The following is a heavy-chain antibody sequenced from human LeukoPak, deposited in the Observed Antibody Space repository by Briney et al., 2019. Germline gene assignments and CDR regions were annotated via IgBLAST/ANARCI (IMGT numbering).Heavy chain of an antibody. Sequence: ASVKVSCKASGYTFTGNYIHWVRQAPGQGLEWMGWINPNSGDTHYAQKFQGRVTMTRDTSISTACMELSRLTSDDTAVYYCARIVGATLNFDYWGQGTLVTVSS. D-gene: IGHD1-26*01. CDR2: INPNSGDT. V-gene: IGHV1-2*02. CDR3: ARIVGATLNFDY. CDR1: GYTFTGNY. J-gene: IGHJ4*02.